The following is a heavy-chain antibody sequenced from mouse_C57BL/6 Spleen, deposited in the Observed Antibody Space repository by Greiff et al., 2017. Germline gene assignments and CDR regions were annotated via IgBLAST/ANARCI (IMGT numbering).Heavy chain of an antibody. V-gene: IGHV3-6*01. CDR3: AREGDSNYRAMDY. CDR2: ISYDGSN. Sequence: EVQLVESGPGLVKPSQSLSLTCSVTGYSITSGYYWNWIRQFPGNKLEWMGYISYDGSNNYNPSLKNRISITRDTSKNQFFLKLNSVTTEDTATYYCAREGDSNYRAMDYWGQGTSVTVSS. CDR1: GYSITSGYY. D-gene: IGHD2-5*01. J-gene: IGHJ4*01.